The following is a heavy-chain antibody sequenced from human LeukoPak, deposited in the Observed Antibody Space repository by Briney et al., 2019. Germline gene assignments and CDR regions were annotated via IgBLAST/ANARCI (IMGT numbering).Heavy chain of an antibody. Sequence: GGSLRLSCAVSGLTFNSYTMNWVRHAPGRGREWVSSISSSSSYIYYAVSVKGRFTISRDNAKNSLYLQMNRLRAEDTAVYYCARERQLERLAFGKEGSAFDYWGQGTLVTVSS. CDR3: ARERQLERLAFGKEGSAFDY. CDR1: GLTFNSYT. J-gene: IGHJ4*02. D-gene: IGHD1-1*01. CDR2: ISSSSSYI. V-gene: IGHV3-21*01.